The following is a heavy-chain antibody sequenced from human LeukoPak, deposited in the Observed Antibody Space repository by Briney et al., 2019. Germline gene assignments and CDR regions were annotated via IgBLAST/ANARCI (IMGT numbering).Heavy chain of an antibody. Sequence: PSETLSLTCAVYGGSFSGYYWSWIRQPPGKGLEWIGEINHSGSTNYNPSLKSRVTISVDTSKNQFSLKLSSVTAADTAVYYCAREDYVWGSYRYYYYMDVWGKGTTVTVSS. V-gene: IGHV4-34*01. CDR1: GGSFSGYY. CDR3: AREDYVWGSYRYYYYMDV. J-gene: IGHJ6*03. CDR2: INHSGST. D-gene: IGHD3-16*02.